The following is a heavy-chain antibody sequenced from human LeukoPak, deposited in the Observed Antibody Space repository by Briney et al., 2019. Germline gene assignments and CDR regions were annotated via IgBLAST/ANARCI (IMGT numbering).Heavy chain of an antibody. Sequence: GGSLRLSCAASGFTFSSYGMHWVRQAPGKGLEWVAVISYDGSNKYYADSVKGRFTISRDNSKNTLYLQMNSLRAEDTAVYYCVRGSGYLYYYYYGMDVRGQGTTVTVSS. J-gene: IGHJ6*02. V-gene: IGHV3-30*03. CDR3: VRGSGYLYYYYYGMDV. CDR2: ISYDGSNK. D-gene: IGHD3-3*01. CDR1: GFTFSSYG.